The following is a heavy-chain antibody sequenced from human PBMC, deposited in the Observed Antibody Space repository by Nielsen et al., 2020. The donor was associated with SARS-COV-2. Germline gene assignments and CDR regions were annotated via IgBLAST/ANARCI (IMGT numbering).Heavy chain of an antibody. D-gene: IGHD3-3*01. Sequence: WIRQPPGKGLEWIGYIYYSGSTYYNPSLKSRVTISVDKSKNQFSLKLSSVTAADTAVYYCARTFSTYDFWSGYPYRYYYYMDVWGKGTTVTV. CDR3: ARTFSTYDFWSGYPYRYYYYMDV. J-gene: IGHJ6*03. V-gene: IGHV4-30-2*04. CDR2: IYYSGST.